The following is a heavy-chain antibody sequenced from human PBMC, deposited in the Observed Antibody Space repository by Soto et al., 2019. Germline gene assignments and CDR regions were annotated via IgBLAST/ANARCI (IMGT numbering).Heavy chain of an antibody. CDR1: GTSFSSST. J-gene: IGHJ6*02. D-gene: IGHD3-16*01. V-gene: IGHV1-69*08. CDR2: ILPILGET. CDR3: ARGLGGRMDD. Sequence: QVQLVHSGAEVHKPGSSVMVSCNASGTSFSSSTISWVRQAHGQGLEWRGRILPILGETTSAQKFKGRVTLTADQSTNTAYMQLNSLRLEDTAVYYCARGLGGRMDDWGQGTTVTVSS.